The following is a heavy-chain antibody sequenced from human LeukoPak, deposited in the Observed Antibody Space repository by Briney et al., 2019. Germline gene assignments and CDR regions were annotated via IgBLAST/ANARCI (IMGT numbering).Heavy chain of an antibody. D-gene: IGHD3-16*01. CDR1: GYSFPSYD. CDR3: AGGGSPAAFDY. Sequence: ASVKVSCKASGYSFPSYDITWVRQAPGQGLEWMGWISAYNGNTNYAQKLQGRVTMTTDTSTSTAYMELRSLRSDDTAVYYCAGGGSPAAFDYWGQGTLVTVSS. CDR2: ISAYNGNT. V-gene: IGHV1-18*01. J-gene: IGHJ4*02.